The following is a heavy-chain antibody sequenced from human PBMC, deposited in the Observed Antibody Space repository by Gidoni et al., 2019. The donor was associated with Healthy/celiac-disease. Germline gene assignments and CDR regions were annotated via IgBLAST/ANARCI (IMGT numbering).Heavy chain of an antibody. V-gene: IGHV3-72*01. CDR2: SRNKANSYTT. J-gene: IGHJ4*02. Sequence: VQLVESGGDLVQPGGSLRLSCAASGFTFSDHYMDWARQAPGTGLEGVGRSRNKANSYTTEYAASVKGRFTISRDDSKNSLSLQMNNLKTEDTAVYYCARGGADSGNYYFDYWGQGTLVTVSS. CDR3: ARGGADSGNYYFDY. CDR1: GFTFSDHY. D-gene: IGHD1-26*01.